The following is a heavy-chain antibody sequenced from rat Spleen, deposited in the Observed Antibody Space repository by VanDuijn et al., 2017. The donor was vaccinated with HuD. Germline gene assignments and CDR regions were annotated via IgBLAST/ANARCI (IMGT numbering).Heavy chain of an antibody. CDR2: IWGDGST. J-gene: IGHJ2*01. D-gene: IGHD1-12*02. V-gene: IGHV2-1*01. Sequence: QVQLKESGPGLVPPSQTLSLICTVSGFSLIRHSVHWVPQPPGKGLEWVGGIWGDGSTEYNSVFKSRLTINRDTSKSHVFLKMNSLQSEDTATYFCSRGPPRDDGNYYYGYYLDYWGQGVKVTVSS. CDR1: GFSLIRHS. CDR3: SRGPPRDDGNYYYGYYLDY.